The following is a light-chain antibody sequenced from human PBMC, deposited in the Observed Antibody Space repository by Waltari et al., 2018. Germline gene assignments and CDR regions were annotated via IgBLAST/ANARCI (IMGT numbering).Light chain of an antibody. Sequence: QSALTQPASVSGSPGQSITISCTGTTSAVGGYDYVPWYQHPPGKAPKLMIYEVSNRPSGVSNRFSGSKSGNTASLTISGLQAEDEADYYCSSFTNSNTWLFGGGTKLTVL. J-gene: IGLJ3*02. CDR2: EVS. V-gene: IGLV2-14*01. CDR1: TSAVGGYDY. CDR3: SSFTNSNTWL.